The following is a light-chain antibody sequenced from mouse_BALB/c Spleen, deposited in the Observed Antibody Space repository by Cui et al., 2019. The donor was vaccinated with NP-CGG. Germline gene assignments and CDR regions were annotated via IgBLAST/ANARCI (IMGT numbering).Light chain of an antibody. V-gene: IGLV1*01. CDR1: TGAVTTSNY. CDR2: GTN. Sequence: AVVTQESALTTPPGETVNLTCRSSTGAVTTSNYANWVQEKPDHLFTGLIGGTNNRAPGVPARFSGSLIGDKAALTITGTQTEDEAIYFCALWYSNHWVFGGGTKLTVL. CDR3: ALWYSNHWV. J-gene: IGLJ1*01.